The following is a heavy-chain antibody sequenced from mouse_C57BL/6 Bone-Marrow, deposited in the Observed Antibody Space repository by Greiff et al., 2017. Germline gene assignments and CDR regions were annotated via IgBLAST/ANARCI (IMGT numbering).Heavy chain of an antibody. Sequence: QVQLQQSGAELVRPGASVTLSCKASGYTFTDYEMHWVKQTPVHGLEWIGAIDPETGGTAYNQKFKGKAILTADKSSSTAYMELRSLTSEDSSVYYCTRKDFDAMDDWGQGTSVTVSS. V-gene: IGHV1-15*01. CDR2: IDPETGGT. CDR3: TRKDFDAMDD. CDR1: GYTFTDYE. J-gene: IGHJ4*01.